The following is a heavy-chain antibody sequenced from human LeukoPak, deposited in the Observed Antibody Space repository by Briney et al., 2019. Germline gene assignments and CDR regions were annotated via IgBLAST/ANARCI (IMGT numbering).Heavy chain of an antibody. CDR1: GFTFSSYG. V-gene: IGHV3-48*01. Sequence: GGSLGLSCAASGFTFSSYGMSWVRQAPGKGLEWVSYIISSSSTIYYADSVQGRFTISRDNAKNSLYLQMNSLRVEDTAVYHCARNLRGFFDYWGQGTLVTVSS. J-gene: IGHJ4*02. D-gene: IGHD3-16*01. CDR2: IISSSSTI. CDR3: ARNLRGFFDY.